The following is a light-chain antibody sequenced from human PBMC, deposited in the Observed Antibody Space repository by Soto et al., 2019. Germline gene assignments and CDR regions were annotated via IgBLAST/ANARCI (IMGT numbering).Light chain of an antibody. V-gene: IGKV3D-15*01. CDR2: GAS. J-gene: IGKJ2*01. Sequence: EIVMTQSPATLSVSPGERATLSCRASQSVSGNLAWYQQKPGQAPRLLIYGASARATDIPARFSGSGSGTEFTLTISSLQSEDFAVYYCQQYHNLPYTFGQGTRLEIK. CDR1: QSVSGN. CDR3: QQYHNLPYT.